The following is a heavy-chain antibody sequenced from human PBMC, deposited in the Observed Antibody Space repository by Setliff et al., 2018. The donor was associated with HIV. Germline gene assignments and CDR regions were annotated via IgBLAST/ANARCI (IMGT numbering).Heavy chain of an antibody. J-gene: IGHJ6*03. CDR1: GGSITSNY. CDR3: AIAMTYSGSGSYALDV. V-gene: IGHV4-59*01. CDR2: IYYIGTT. Sequence: NPSETLSLTCAVSGGSITSNYWGWIRQPPGKALEWIGYIYYIGTTNYNPSLQSRFTIFLDTSKTQFSLRLSSVTAADTAMYYCAIAMTYSGSGSYALDVWGKGTTVTVS. D-gene: IGHD3-10*01.